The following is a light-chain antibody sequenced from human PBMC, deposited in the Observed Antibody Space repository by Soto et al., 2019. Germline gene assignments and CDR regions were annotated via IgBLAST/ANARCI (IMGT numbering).Light chain of an antibody. CDR1: QSVSSN. V-gene: IGKV3-15*01. J-gene: IGKJ1*01. Sequence: EIVMRPPPATLSESPGERATLSCRASQSVSSNLAWYQQKPGQAPRLLIYGASTRATGIPARFSGSGSGTEFTLTISSLQSEDFAVYYWQQYNNWPWTFGQGTKVDNK. CDR2: GAS. CDR3: QQYNNWPWT.